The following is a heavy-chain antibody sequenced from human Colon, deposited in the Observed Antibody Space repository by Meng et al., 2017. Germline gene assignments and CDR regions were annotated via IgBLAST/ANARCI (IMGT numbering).Heavy chain of an antibody. CDR1: GFTFRSYL. V-gene: IGHV3-7*01. Sequence: GESLNISCATSGFTFRSYLMTWVRQAPGKGLEWVSNINQDGSAKNYADSLKGRFLISRDNTKNSLYLEMSNLRTEDTAVYYCARTAVILDSWGQGTLVTVSS. CDR2: INQDGSAK. D-gene: IGHD2-21*01. J-gene: IGHJ5*01. CDR3: ARTAVILDS.